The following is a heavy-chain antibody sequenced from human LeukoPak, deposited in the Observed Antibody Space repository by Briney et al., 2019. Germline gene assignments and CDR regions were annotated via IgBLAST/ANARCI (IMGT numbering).Heavy chain of an antibody. CDR1: GFTFSSYS. V-gene: IGHV3-23*01. D-gene: IGHD5-12*01. CDR2: ISGSSGNI. J-gene: IGHJ4*02. Sequence: PGGSLRLSCAASGFTFSSYSINWVRQAPGKGLEWVSGISGSSGNIYYADSVKGRFTISRDSSKNTLYLQMNSLRVEDTAVYYCARWAGYGDSWGQGTLVTVSS. CDR3: ARWAGYGDS.